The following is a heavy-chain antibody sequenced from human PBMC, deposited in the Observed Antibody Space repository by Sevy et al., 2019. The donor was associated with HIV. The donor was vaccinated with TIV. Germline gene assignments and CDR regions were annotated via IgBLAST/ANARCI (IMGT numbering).Heavy chain of an antibody. V-gene: IGHV3-23*01. J-gene: IGHJ4*02. CDR1: GFTFSKYS. D-gene: IGHD2-8*01. CDR2: LSFGCGEI. Sequence: GGSLRLSCAASGFTFSKYSMSWVRQPPGKGLEWVSTLSFGCGEINYEDSVKGRFTISRVNSKSTVYLQMNNLRPEDTAVYYCAGEGCTKPHDYWGQGTLVTVSS. CDR3: AGEGCTKPHDY.